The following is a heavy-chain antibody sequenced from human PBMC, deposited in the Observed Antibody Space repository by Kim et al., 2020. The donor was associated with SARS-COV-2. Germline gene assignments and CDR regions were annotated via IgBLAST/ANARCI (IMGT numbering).Heavy chain of an antibody. V-gene: IGHV3-30*18. D-gene: IGHD2-2*01. Sequence: GGSLRLSCAASGFTFSSYGMHWVRQAPGKGLEWVAVISYDGSNEYYADSVKGRFTISRDKSKSTLYLQMNSLRAEDTAVYYCAKDNIVVVSAAMILYF. J-gene: IGHJ4*01. CDR2: ISYDGSNE. CDR1: GFTFSSYG. CDR3: AKDNIVVVSAAMILYF.